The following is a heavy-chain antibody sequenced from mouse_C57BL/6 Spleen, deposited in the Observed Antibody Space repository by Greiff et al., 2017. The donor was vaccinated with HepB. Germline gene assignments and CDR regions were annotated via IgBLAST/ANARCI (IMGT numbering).Heavy chain of an antibody. D-gene: IGHD1-1*01. J-gene: IGHJ3*01. Sequence: VQLVESGPELVKPGASVKISCKASGYTFTDYYINWVKQRPGQGLEWIGWIFPGSGSTYYNEKFKGKATLTVDKSSSTAYMLLSSLTSEDSAVYFCAREEGLRGPFAYWGQGTLVTVSA. CDR1: GYTFTDYY. V-gene: IGHV1-75*01. CDR3: AREEGLRGPFAY. CDR2: IFPGSGST.